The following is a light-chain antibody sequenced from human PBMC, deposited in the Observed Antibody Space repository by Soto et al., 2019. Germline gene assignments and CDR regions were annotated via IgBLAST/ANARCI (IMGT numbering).Light chain of an antibody. CDR1: NIGSKN. J-gene: IGLJ3*02. CDR3: QVWDSSTAV. V-gene: IGLV3-9*01. Sequence: SYELTQPLSVSVALGQTARITCGGNNIGSKNVHWYQQKPGQAPVVVIYADSNRPSGIPERFSGSNSGNTATLTISRAQAGDEADYYCQVWDSSTAVFGGGTKLTVL. CDR2: ADS.